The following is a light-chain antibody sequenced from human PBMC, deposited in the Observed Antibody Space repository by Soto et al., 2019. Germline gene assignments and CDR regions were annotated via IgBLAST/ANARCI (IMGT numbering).Light chain of an antibody. V-gene: IGKV3-11*01. Sequence: IVLTQSPATLSLSPGERATLSCRASQSVSNYLGWYQQKSGQAPRLIISNVSKRATGIPPRFSGSGSGTDFSLTISSLEPEDFAVYYCQHRVNWPTFGGGTKVEIK. CDR2: NVS. CDR1: QSVSNY. J-gene: IGKJ4*01. CDR3: QHRVNWPT.